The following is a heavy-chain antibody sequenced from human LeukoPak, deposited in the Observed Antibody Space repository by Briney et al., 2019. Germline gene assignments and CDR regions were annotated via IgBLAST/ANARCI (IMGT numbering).Heavy chain of an antibody. CDR2: MNPNSGNT. Sequence: ASVKVSCKASEYTFTSYDINWVRQATGQGLEWMGWMNPNSGNTDYAQKLQGRVTMTTDTSTSTAYMELRSLRSDDTAVYYCARDGAAYDFWSGYPSPYNWFDPWGQGTLVTVSS. CDR3: ARDGAAYDFWSGYPSPYNWFDP. J-gene: IGHJ5*02. D-gene: IGHD3-3*01. V-gene: IGHV1-8*02. CDR1: EYTFTSYD.